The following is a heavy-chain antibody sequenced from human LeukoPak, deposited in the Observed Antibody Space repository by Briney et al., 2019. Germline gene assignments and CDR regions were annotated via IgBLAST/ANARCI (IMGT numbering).Heavy chain of an antibody. CDR1: GFTFSSYA. Sequence: GGSLRLSCAASGFTFSSYAMSWVRQAPGKGLEWVSAISGSGGSTYYADSVNGRFTISRDNSENTLYLQMNGLTAEDTAMYYCARDSYQDYYGRFDPWGQGTLVIVSS. J-gene: IGHJ5*02. V-gene: IGHV3-23*01. CDR3: ARDSYQDYYGRFDP. CDR2: ISGSGGST. D-gene: IGHD3-10*01.